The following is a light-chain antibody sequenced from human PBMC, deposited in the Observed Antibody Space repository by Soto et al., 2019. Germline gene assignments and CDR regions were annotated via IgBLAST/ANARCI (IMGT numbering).Light chain of an antibody. CDR1: QTFNSW. CDR2: DAS. J-gene: IGKJ1*01. Sequence: DIQMTQSPSTLSASVGDRVTITCRASQTFNSWLAWFQQKPGKAPKLLIYDASKLESGVPSRFSGSESGPEFTLTISGLQPEDSATYYCQEYKDNSGSFGQGTKVEIK. CDR3: QEYKDNSGS. V-gene: IGKV1-5*01.